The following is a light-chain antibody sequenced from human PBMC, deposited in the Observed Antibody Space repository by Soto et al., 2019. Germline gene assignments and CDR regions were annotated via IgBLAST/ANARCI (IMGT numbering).Light chain of an antibody. CDR1: QSVSSN. CDR2: GAS. V-gene: IGKV3-15*01. J-gene: IGKJ1*01. Sequence: EILMTQSPATLSVSPGERATLSCRASQSVSSNLAWYQQKPGQAPRLLIYGASTRATGIPARFSGSGSGTEFTLTISSLQSEDFAVYYCQQYNNWWWTFGQGTKVDIK. CDR3: QQYNNWWWT.